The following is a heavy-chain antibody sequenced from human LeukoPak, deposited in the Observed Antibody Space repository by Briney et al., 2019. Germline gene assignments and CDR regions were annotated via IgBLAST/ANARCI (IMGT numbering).Heavy chain of an antibody. Sequence: SETLSLTCTVSGGSISSSSYYWGWIRQPPGKGLEWIGSIYYSGSTYYNPSLKSRVTISVDTSKNQFSLELSSVTAADTAVYYCARGHSSGWSNRYYFDYWGQGTLVTVSS. CDR2: IYYSGST. V-gene: IGHV4-39*07. CDR1: GGSISSSSYY. J-gene: IGHJ4*02. D-gene: IGHD6-19*01. CDR3: ARGHSSGWSNRYYFDY.